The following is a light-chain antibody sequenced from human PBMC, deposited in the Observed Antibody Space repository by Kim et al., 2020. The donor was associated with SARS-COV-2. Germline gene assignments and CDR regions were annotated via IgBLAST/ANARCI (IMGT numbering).Light chain of an antibody. CDR3: SSYAGTNNVR. Sequence: QSALTQPPSASGSPGQSVAISCTGTTSDVGANNYVSWYQQYSGKAPKLILYELTKRPSGVPDRFSGSKSGNMASLTVSGLQAEDEAHYYCSSYAGTNNVRFGGGTQLTVL. V-gene: IGLV2-8*01. CDR1: TSDVGANNY. J-gene: IGLJ2*01. CDR2: ELT.